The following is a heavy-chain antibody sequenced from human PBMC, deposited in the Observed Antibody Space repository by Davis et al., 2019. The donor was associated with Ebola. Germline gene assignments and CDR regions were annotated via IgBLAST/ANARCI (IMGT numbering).Heavy chain of an antibody. Sequence: SVKVSCKASGGTFSSYAISWVRQAPGQGLEWMGRIIPILGIANYAQKFQGRVTITADESTSTAYMELRSLRSDDTAVYYCARDAVYGDYVFFDYWGQGTLVTVSS. J-gene: IGHJ4*02. D-gene: IGHD4-17*01. V-gene: IGHV1-69*04. CDR1: GGTFSSYA. CDR3: ARDAVYGDYVFFDY. CDR2: IIPILGIA.